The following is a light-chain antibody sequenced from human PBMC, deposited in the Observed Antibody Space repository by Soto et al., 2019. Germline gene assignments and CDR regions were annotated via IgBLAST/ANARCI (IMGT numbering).Light chain of an antibody. CDR1: QTINNN. Sequence: IQMTQSPSTLSGSVGARVTITCRASQTINNNLNWYQQKPGKAPKLLIYAASNLQSGVPPRFSGSGSGTDFTLAISSLQPEDSATYYCLQDINYPWTFGQGTKVDIK. CDR3: LQDINYPWT. CDR2: AAS. J-gene: IGKJ1*01. V-gene: IGKV1-6*02.